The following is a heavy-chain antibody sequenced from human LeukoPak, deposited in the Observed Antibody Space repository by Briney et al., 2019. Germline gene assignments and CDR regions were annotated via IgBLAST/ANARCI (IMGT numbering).Heavy chain of an antibody. D-gene: IGHD3-22*01. CDR3: ARHPYSSERNGYYLFVS. CDR2: INYSGST. V-gene: IGHV4-59*01. J-gene: IGHJ5*02. CDR1: GAYISSYY. Sequence: PSETLSLTCTVSGAYISSYYWNWLRQPPGKGLEWIGYINYSGSTNFNPSLKSRATISMDTSKHHFSLKLSSVTAADTAVYYCARHPYSSERNGYYLFVSWGQGNLVTVSS.